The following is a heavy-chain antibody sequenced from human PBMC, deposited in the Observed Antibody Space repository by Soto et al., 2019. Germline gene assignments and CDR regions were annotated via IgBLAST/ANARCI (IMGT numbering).Heavy chain of an antibody. CDR2: ISGSGGST. J-gene: IGHJ5*02. D-gene: IGHD2-2*01. CDR1: GFTFSSYA. Sequence: PGGSLRLSCAASGFTFSSYAMSWVRQAPGKGLEWVSAISGSGGSTYYADSVKGRFAISRDNSKNTLYLQMNSLRAEDTAVYYCAKGGDQLPWTENWFDPWGQGTLVTVSS. CDR3: AKGGDQLPWTENWFDP. V-gene: IGHV3-23*01.